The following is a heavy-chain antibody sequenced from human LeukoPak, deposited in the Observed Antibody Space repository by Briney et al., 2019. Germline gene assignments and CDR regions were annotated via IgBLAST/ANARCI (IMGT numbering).Heavy chain of an antibody. CDR2: IWYDGSNK. Sequence: PGGSLRLSCAASGFTFSSYGMHWVRQVPGKGLEWVAVIWYDGSNKYYADSVKGRFTISRDNSKNTLFLQMNSLRAEDTAVYYCARDPDDYGDYSYFDYWGQGTLVTVSS. CDR3: ARDPDDYGDYSYFDY. D-gene: IGHD4-17*01. J-gene: IGHJ4*02. V-gene: IGHV3-33*01. CDR1: GFTFSSYG.